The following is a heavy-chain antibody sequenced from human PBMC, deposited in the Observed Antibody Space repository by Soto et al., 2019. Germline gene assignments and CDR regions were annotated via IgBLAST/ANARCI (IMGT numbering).Heavy chain of an antibody. CDR1: GYSISSGYY. J-gene: IGHJ4*02. D-gene: IGHD3-3*01. CDR2: IYHSGST. CDR3: ARGVDFWSGYYPFDY. V-gene: IGHV4-38-2*01. Sequence: SETLSLTCAVSGYSISSGYYWGWIRQPPGKGLEWIGSIYHSGSTYYNPSLKSRVTISVDTSKNQFSLKLSSVTAADTAVYYCARGVDFWSGYYPFDYWGQGTLVTVSS.